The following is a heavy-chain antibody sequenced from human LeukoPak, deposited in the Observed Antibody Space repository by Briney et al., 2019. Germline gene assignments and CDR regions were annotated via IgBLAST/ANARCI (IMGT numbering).Heavy chain of an antibody. J-gene: IGHJ3*02. D-gene: IGHD3-22*01. CDR3: ASDVTLIVTFIGDAFDI. CDR2: IDWNGDNT. Sequence: GGSLRLSCAASGFTFDDYGMSWVRQAPGKGLEWVATIDWNGDNTAYADSVKGRFTISRDNAKNSLYLQMNSLRAEGTALYYCASDVTLIVTFIGDAFDIWGQGTMVTVSS. V-gene: IGHV3-20*04. CDR1: GFTFDDYG.